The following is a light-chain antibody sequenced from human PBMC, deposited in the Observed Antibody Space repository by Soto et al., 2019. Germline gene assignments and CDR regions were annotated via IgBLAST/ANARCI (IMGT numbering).Light chain of an antibody. CDR3: SSYTSSSTLI. CDR1: SSDVGGYKY. J-gene: IGLJ2*01. Sequence: QSALPQPASVSGSLGQSITISCTGTSSDVGGYKYVSWYQQHPGKAPKLMISDVSNRPSGVSNRFSGSKSGNTASLTISGLQADDEAAYYCSSYTSSSTLIFGGGTKLTVL. V-gene: IGLV2-14*01. CDR2: DVS.